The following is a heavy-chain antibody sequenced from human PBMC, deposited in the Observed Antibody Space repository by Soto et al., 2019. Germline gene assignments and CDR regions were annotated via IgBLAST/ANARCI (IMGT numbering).Heavy chain of an antibody. CDR3: ARAGAAYFYYYGVDV. D-gene: IGHD6-13*01. J-gene: IGHJ6*02. CDR2: IYYSGST. V-gene: IGHV4-30-4*01. CDR1: GGSISSGDYY. Sequence: SETLSLTCTVSGGSISSGDYYWNWIRQPPGKGLEWIGYIYYSGSTYYNPSLKSRVTISVDTSKNQFSLKLSSVTAADTAVYFCARAGAAYFYYYGVDVWRQGTTVTVSS.